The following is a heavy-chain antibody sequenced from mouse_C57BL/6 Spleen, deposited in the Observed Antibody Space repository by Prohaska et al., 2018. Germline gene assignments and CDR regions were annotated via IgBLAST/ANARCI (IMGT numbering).Heavy chain of an antibody. V-gene: IGHV1-15*01. CDR2: IDPETGGT. J-gene: IGHJ1*03. CDR1: GYTYTDYE. D-gene: IGHD1-1*01. CDR3: TKGRITTVVATDWYFDV. Sequence: QVQLQQSGAELVRPGASVTLSCKASGYTYTDYEMHRVKKTHVHGREWIGAIDPETGGTAYNQKFNGKAILTSDKSSSTAYMELRSLTSEDSAVYYCTKGRITTVVATDWYFDVWGTGTTVTVSS.